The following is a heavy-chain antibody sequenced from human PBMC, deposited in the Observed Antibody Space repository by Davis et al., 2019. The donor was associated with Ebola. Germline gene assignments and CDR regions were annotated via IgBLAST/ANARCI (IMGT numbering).Heavy chain of an antibody. Sequence: GESLKISCADSVIIFSSYVMTWVRQAPGKGLELVSAISGSGGNTYYADSVKGRFTISRDNSKKTMYLQMNSLRGEDTAVYYCARSGLSFGVVKYHYGMDAWGKGTTVTVSS. CDR3: ARSGLSFGVVKYHYGMDA. D-gene: IGHD3-3*01. CDR1: VIIFSSYV. CDR2: ISGSGGNT. J-gene: IGHJ6*04. V-gene: IGHV3-23*01.